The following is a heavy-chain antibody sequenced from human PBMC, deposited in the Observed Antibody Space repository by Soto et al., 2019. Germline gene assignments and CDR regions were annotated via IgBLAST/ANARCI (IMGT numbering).Heavy chain of an antibody. V-gene: IGHV2-5*02. J-gene: IGHJ4*02. CDR2: IYWDDDK. Sequence: QITLKESGPTLVKPTQTLTLTCTFSGFSLTTSGVGVGWVRQPPGKALEWLTLIYWDDDKRYSTSLKSRLTITKDTSKNQVVLTMTNMDPVDTATYYCAHRPLGSSWFDYWGQGTLVTVSS. CDR3: AHRPLGSSWFDY. CDR1: GFSLTTSGVG. D-gene: IGHD6-13*01.